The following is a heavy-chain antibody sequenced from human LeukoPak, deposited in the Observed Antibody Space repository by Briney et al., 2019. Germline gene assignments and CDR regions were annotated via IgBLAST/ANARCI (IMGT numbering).Heavy chain of an antibody. V-gene: IGHV3-48*01. CDR2: ISSSSSTI. CDR3: ASVQPAAAPGDYYYYGMDV. Sequence: PGGSLRLSCAASEFTFSSYAMNWVRQAPGKGLEWVSYISSSSSTIYYADSVKGRFTISRDNAKNSLYLQMNSLRAEDTAVYYCASVQPAAAPGDYYYYGMDVWGQGTTVTVSS. D-gene: IGHD2-2*01. J-gene: IGHJ6*02. CDR1: EFTFSSYA.